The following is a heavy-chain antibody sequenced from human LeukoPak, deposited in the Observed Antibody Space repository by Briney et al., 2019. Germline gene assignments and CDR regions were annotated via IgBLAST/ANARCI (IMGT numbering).Heavy chain of an antibody. CDR1: GFTFSSYW. CDR3: ASIYNYGPFDY. J-gene: IGHJ4*02. D-gene: IGHD5-18*01. V-gene: IGHV3-7*01. Sequence: GGSLRLSCAASGFTFSSYWLSWVRQAPGKGLEWVANIKQDGSVKYYVDSVKGRFTISRDNAENSLYLQMHSLRAEDTAVYYCASIYNYGPFDYWGQGTLVTASS. CDR2: IKQDGSVK.